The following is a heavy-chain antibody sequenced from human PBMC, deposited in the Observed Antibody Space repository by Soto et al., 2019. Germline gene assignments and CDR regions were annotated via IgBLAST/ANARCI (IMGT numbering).Heavy chain of an antibody. CDR1: GGTFSSYA. Sequence: SVKVSCRASGGTFSSYASSWVRQAPGQGLEWMAGIIPIFGTANYAQKFQGRVTITADESTSTAYMELSSLRSEDTAVYYCARGGYSYAKRRCNWFERLGQRNRVAVSS. V-gene: IGHV1-69*13. D-gene: IGHD5-18*01. CDR2: IIPIFGTA. CDR3: ARGGYSYAKRRCNWFER. J-gene: IGHJ5*02.